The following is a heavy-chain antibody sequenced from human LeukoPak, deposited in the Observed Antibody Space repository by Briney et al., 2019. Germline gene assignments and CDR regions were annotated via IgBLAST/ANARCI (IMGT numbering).Heavy chain of an antibody. J-gene: IGHJ5*02. D-gene: IGHD6-19*01. CDR2: IYYSGST. Sequence: SETLSLTCTVSGGSITAYYWYWIRQPPGKGLEWIGSIYYSGSTKYNPSLKSRATISVDTSKTQFSLKLSSVDAADTAVYYCARSVAVAAWFDPWGQGTLVTVSS. V-gene: IGHV4-59*08. CDR3: ARSVAVAAWFDP. CDR1: GGSITAYY.